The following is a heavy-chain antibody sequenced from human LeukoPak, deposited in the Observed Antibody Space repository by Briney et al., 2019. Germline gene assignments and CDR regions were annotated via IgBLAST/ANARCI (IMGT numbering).Heavy chain of an antibody. Sequence: PGGSLRLSCAASGFTVSSNYMSWVRQAPGKGLEWVSVIYSGGSTYYADSVKGGFTISRDNSKNTLYLQMNSLRAEDTAVYYCASGAAGGWYYFDYWGQGTLVTVSS. V-gene: IGHV3-53*01. J-gene: IGHJ4*02. CDR2: IYSGGST. CDR3: ASGAAGGWYYFDY. D-gene: IGHD6-19*01. CDR1: GFTVSSNY.